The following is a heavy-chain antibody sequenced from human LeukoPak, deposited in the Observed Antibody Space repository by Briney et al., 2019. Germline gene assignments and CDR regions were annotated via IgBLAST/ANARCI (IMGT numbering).Heavy chain of an antibody. D-gene: IGHD2-2*01. CDR1: GFTFSSYS. Sequence: GGSLRLSCAASGFTFSSYSMNWVRQAPGKGLEWVSYISSSSSTIYYADSVKGRFTISRDNAKNSLYLQMNSLRAEDTAVYYCANNLDGGCSSTSCSSDYWGQGTLVTVSS. V-gene: IGHV3-48*01. CDR3: ANNLDGGCSSTSCSSDY. J-gene: IGHJ4*02. CDR2: ISSSSSTI.